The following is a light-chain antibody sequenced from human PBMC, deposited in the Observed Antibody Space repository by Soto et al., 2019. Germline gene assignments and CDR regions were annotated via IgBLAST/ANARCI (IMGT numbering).Light chain of an antibody. V-gene: IGLV2-14*03. CDR3: SSYTISGSRV. J-gene: IGLJ2*01. CDR1: SSDVGRYNY. CDR2: DVS. Sequence: QSALTQPASVSGSPGQSITISCTGTSSDVGRYNYVSWYQQHPGKAPKVMIYDVSFRPSGVSNRFSGSKSGNTASLTISGLQAEDEADYYCSSYTISGSRVFGGGTKLTVL.